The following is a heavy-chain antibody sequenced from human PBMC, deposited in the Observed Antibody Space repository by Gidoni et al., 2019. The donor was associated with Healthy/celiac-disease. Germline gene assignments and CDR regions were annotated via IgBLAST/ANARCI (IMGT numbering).Heavy chain of an antibody. J-gene: IGHJ6*02. Sequence: QVQLVQSGAEVKKPGSSVKVSCKASGGTFSSYAISWVRQAPGQGLEWMGGIIPIFGTANYAQKFQGRVTITADESTSTAYMELSSLRSEDTAVYYCARGSIAVAGHPTYYYYYGMEVWGQGTTVTVSS. CDR3: ARGSIAVAGHPTYYYYYGMEV. CDR2: IIPIFGTA. CDR1: GGTFSSYA. D-gene: IGHD6-19*01. V-gene: IGHV1-69*01.